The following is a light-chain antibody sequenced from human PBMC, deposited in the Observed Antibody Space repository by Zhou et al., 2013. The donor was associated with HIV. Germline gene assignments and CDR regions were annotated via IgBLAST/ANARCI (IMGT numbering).Light chain of an antibody. Sequence: DIQMTQSPSSLSASVGDRVTITCRASQGIRDYLAWYQHKPGKVPQLLIFGASTLQSGVPSRFSGSGSGTDFTLTISSLQPEDVATYYCQGGSTFGQGTKLEIK. V-gene: IGKV1-27*01. CDR1: QGIRDY. J-gene: IGKJ2*01. CDR2: GAS. CDR3: QGGST.